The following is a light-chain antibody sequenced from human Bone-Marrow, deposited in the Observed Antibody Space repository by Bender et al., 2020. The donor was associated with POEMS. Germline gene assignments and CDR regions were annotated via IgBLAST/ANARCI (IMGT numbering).Light chain of an antibody. CDR3: QSTDSSGNHVL. CDR1: GMPKKF. J-gene: IGLJ2*01. Sequence: SYELTQTPSVLVSPGQTARTTCSGDGMPKKFAYWYQQKSGQAPVLVIFEDSKRPSGIPERFSGSGSGTMATLTITGAQVEDEGVYYCQSTDSSGNHVLFGGGTKLTVL. V-gene: IGLV3-10*01. CDR2: EDS.